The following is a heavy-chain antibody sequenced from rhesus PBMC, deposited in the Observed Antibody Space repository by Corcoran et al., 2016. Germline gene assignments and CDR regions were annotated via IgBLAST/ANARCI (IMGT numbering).Heavy chain of an antibody. D-gene: IGHD2-15*01. CDR3: ARTALRSCFDY. Sequence: QVQLQESGPGLVKPSETLSLTCAVSGYSISSGYGWGWIRQPPGKGLEWIGQIYGGRGSTYYNPSLKSRVTVSKDTSKNQFSLKLSSVTAADTAVYYCARTALRSCFDYWGQGVLVTVSS. J-gene: IGHJ4*01. V-gene: IGHV4-127*01. CDR2: IYGGRGST. CDR1: GYSISSGYG.